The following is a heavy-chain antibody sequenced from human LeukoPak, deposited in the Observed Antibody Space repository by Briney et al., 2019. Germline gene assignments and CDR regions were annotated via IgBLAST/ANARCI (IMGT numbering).Heavy chain of an antibody. V-gene: IGHV3-53*01. CDR3: AKALRGYSYGYFPSWDFDY. CDR2: PYSGGSTT. Sequence: GGSLRLSCAASGFTVSSTHMNWVRQPPGKGLECISIPYSGGSTTYYADSVKGRFTISRDTSRNTLYLQMNSLRPEDTAVYYCAKALRGYSYGYFPSWDFDYWGQGTLATVSS. D-gene: IGHD5-18*01. CDR1: GFTVSSTH. J-gene: IGHJ4*02.